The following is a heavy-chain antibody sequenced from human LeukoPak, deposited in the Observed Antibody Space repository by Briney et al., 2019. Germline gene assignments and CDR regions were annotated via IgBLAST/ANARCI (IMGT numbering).Heavy chain of an antibody. CDR2: IKEDGSEK. J-gene: IGHJ4*02. CDR1: AFTFSSGW. D-gene: IGHD3-3*01. V-gene: IGHV3-7*01. CDR3: ARRFCNTVRCWGGFDS. Sequence: GGSLRLSCTGSAFTFSSGWMSWVRLAPGKGLEWLAIIKEDGSEKHYLDSVKDRFTISRDYAKKSFYLQMDNLRAEDTALYYCARRFCNTVRCWGGFDSWGRGTLVTVSS.